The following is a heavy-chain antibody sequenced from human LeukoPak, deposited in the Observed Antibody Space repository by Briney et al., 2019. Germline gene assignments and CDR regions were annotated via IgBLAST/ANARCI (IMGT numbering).Heavy chain of an antibody. CDR1: GYSFTSYW. V-gene: IGHV5-51*01. D-gene: IGHD6-19*01. J-gene: IGHJ4*02. CDR2: IYPGDSDT. CDR3: ARLPVAGTKRYYFDY. Sequence: GESLKISCKGSGYSFTSYWIGWVRQMPGKGLEWMGIIYPGDSDTRYSPSFQGQVTISADKPISTAYLQWSSLKASDTAMYYCARLPVAGTKRYYFDYWGQGTLVTVSS.